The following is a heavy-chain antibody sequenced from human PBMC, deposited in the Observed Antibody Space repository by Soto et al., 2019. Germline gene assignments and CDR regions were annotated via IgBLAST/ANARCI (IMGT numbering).Heavy chain of an antibody. Sequence: PSETLSLTCTVSGGSINSGSYYWSWIRQHPGKGLEWIGYIYYSASTYYNPSLQSRVTISADTSKSHLSLRLRFVTAADPAVYYCVRGSSSHQFDYGGQGTLVPVSS. V-gene: IGHV4-31*03. CDR1: GGSINSGSYY. J-gene: IGHJ4*02. D-gene: IGHD6-6*01. CDR3: VRGSSSHQFDY. CDR2: IYYSAST.